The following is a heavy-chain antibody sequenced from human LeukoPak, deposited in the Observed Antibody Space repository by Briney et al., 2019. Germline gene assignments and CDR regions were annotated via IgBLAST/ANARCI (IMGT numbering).Heavy chain of an antibody. CDR2: IYSGGTT. J-gene: IGHJ5*02. CDR1: GFTVSSNY. D-gene: IGHD2-8*01. Sequence: PGGSLRLSCAASGFTVSSNYMSWVRQAPGKGLEWVSVIYSGGTTHYGDSVKGRFTISRDNSKNTLYLQMDSLRVEDTAMCYCARGLMWGFDPWGQGTLVTVSS. CDR3: ARGLMWGFDP. V-gene: IGHV3-66*01.